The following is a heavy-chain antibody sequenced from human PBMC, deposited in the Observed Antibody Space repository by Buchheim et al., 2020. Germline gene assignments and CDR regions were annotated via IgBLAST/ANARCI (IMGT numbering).Heavy chain of an antibody. J-gene: IGHJ6*02. CDR2: IKQDGSEK. Sequence: EVQLVESGGGLVQPGGSLRLSCAASGFTFSSYWMIWVRQAPGKGLEWVANIKQDGSEKYYVDSVKGRFTISRDNAKNSLYLQMNSLRAEDTAVYYCARVVVVPAYYYYYSMDVWGQGTT. CDR3: ARVVVVPAYYYYYSMDV. CDR1: GFTFSSYW. V-gene: IGHV3-7*01. D-gene: IGHD2-2*01.